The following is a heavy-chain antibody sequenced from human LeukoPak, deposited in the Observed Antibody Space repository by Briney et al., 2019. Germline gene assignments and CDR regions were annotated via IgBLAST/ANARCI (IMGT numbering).Heavy chain of an antibody. CDR3: ARKDSTKRTIYYSYYMDV. D-gene: IGHD1-1*01. J-gene: IGHJ6*03. CDR2: ISRSGSTV. CDR1: GFTFSNYE. V-gene: IGHV3-48*03. Sequence: GGSLRLSCAASGFTFSNYEMNWVRQAPGKGLERVSYISRSGSTVYYADSVKGRFTISRDNAKNSLYLQMNSLRAEDTAVYYCARKDSTKRTIYYSYYMDVWGKGTTVTVSS.